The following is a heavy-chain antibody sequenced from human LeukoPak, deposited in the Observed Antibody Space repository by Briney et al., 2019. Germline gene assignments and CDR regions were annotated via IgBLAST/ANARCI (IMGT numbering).Heavy chain of an antibody. Sequence: SETLSLTCTVSGYSISSGYYWGWIRQPPGKGLEWIGSIYHSVSTYYNPSLKSRVTISVDTSKNQFSLKLSSVTAADTVVYYCAREVDTAMDYWGQGTLVTVFS. J-gene: IGHJ4*02. CDR3: AREVDTAMDY. CDR2: IYHSVST. V-gene: IGHV4-38-2*02. D-gene: IGHD5-18*01. CDR1: GYSISSGYY.